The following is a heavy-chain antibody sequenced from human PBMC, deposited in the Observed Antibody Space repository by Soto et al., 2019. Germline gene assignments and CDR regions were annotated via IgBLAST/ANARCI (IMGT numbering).Heavy chain of an antibody. D-gene: IGHD4-17*01. CDR1: GGSIGSDDSY. J-gene: IGHJ3*02. CDR2: INYTGST. Sequence: QVQLQESGPGLVKPSQTLSLTCTVSGGSIGSDDSYWTWIRQSPAKGLEWIWYINYTGSTHCNPSLKSRLTISLDTSKNHFSLRLTSVTAADPDMYYCARNADYGDSFDVFEIWGQGTMVTVSS. V-gene: IGHV4-30-4*08. CDR3: ARNADYGDSFDVFEI.